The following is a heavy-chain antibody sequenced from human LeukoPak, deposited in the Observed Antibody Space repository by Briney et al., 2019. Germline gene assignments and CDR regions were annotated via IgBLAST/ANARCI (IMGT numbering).Heavy chain of an antibody. CDR1: GYTFTSYY. D-gene: IGHD3-9*01. CDR3: ARGGVRYFDWLAFFDY. Sequence: ASVKVSCKASGYTFTSYYMHWVRQAPGQGLEWMGIINPSGGRTSYAQKFQGRVTMTRDTSTRTVYMKLSSLRSEDTAVYYCARGGVRYFDWLAFFDYWGQGTLVTVSS. V-gene: IGHV1-46*01. CDR2: INPSGGRT. J-gene: IGHJ4*02.